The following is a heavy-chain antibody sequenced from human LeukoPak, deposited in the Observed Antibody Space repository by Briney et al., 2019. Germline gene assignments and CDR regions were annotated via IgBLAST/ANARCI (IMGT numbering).Heavy chain of an antibody. D-gene: IGHD5-24*01. V-gene: IGHV4-39*07. J-gene: IGHJ5*02. CDR2: IYYSGST. Sequence: SETLSLTCTVSGGSLSSSSYYWGWLRQPPGKGLEWIGSIYYSGSTYYNPSLKSRVTISVDTSKNQFSLKLSSVTAAHTAVYYCAREEGDGYNPGYWFDPWGQGTLVTVSS. CDR3: AREEGDGYNPGYWFDP. CDR1: GGSLSSSSYY.